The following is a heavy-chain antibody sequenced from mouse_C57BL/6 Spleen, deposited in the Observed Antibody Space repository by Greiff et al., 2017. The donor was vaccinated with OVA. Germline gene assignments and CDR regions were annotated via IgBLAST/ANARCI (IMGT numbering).Heavy chain of an antibody. CDR1: GYTFSSYW. CDR2: IYPGNSDT. J-gene: IGHJ1*03. Sequence: VQLQQSGTVLARPGASVKMSCKTSGYTFSSYWMHWVKQRPGQGLEWIGAIYPGNSDTSYNQKFKGKAKLTAVTSASTAYMELSSLTNEDSAVYYCTTGDPNWYFDVWGTGTTVTVSS. V-gene: IGHV1-5*01. CDR3: TTGDPNWYFDV.